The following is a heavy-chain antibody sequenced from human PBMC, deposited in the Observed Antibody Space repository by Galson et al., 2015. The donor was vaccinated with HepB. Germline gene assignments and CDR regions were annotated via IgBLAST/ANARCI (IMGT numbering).Heavy chain of an antibody. J-gene: IGHJ4*02. CDR3: ARGDRRYQLMWGNFDY. CDR1: GYTFTGYY. V-gene: IGHV1-46*01. CDR2: INPSGGST. D-gene: IGHD2-2*01. Sequence: SVKVSCKASGYTFTGYYMHWVRQAPGQGLEWMGIINPSGGSTSCAQKFQGRVTMTRNTSTSTVYMELSSLRSEDTAVYYCARGDRRYQLMWGNFDYWGQGTLVTVSS.